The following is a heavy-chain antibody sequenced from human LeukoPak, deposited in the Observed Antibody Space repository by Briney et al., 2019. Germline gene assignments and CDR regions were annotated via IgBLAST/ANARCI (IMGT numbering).Heavy chain of an antibody. Sequence: GGSLRLSCTASEFTFSNYAMSWVDQAPGKGLEWVSSLSNDAVKTYYADSVKGRFTISRDNSKNTLYLEVNSLRAEDTAVYCCTKYSVTASIGGGAFDIWGQGTMVTVSS. CDR1: EFTFSNYA. D-gene: IGHD3-16*01. CDR3: TKYSVTASIGGGAFDI. CDR2: LSNDAVKT. V-gene: IGHV3-23*01. J-gene: IGHJ3*02.